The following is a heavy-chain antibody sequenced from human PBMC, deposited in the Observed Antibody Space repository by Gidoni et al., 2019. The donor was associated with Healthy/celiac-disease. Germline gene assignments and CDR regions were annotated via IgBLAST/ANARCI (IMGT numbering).Heavy chain of an antibody. D-gene: IGHD3-22*01. J-gene: IGHJ3*02. V-gene: IGHV1-3*01. CDR2: INAGNGNT. Sequence: VQLVQSGAEVKKPGASVKVSCKASGYTFTSYAMHWVRQAPGQRLEWMGWINAGNGNTKYSQKFQGRVTITRDTSASTAYMELSSLRSEDTAVYYCARGDSSGYYYAYDAFDIWGQGTMVTVSS. CDR3: ARGDSSGYYYAYDAFDI. CDR1: GYTFTSYA.